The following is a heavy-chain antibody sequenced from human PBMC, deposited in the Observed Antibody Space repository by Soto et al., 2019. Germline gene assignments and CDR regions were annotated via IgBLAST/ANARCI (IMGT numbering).Heavy chain of an antibody. D-gene: IGHD2-8*01. V-gene: IGHV5-51*01. CDR3: ARASRAGYCTNGVCYGLGY. CDR1: GYSLTSYW. CDR2: IYPGDSDT. Sequence: VASLKISCKGSGYSLTSYWIGWVRQMPGKGLEWMGIIYPGDSDTRYSPSFQGQVTISADKSISTAYLQWSSLKASDTAMYYCARASRAGYCTNGVCYGLGYWGQGTLVTVSS. J-gene: IGHJ4*02.